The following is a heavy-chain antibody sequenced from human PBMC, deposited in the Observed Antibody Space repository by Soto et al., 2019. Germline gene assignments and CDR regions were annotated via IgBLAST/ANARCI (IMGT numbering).Heavy chain of an antibody. D-gene: IGHD2-15*01. CDR2: INPTGGST. V-gene: IGHV1-46*01. CDR3: ARDVVDCSGGSCYIAAYSFDY. J-gene: IGHJ4*02. CDR1: GYTFSNYY. Sequence: ASVKVSCKASGYTFSNYYMHWVRQAPGQGLEWMGIINPTGGSTSYAQKFQGRVTMTRDTSTSTVYMELSSLRSEDTAVYFCARDVVDCSGGSCYIAAYSFDYWGQGTLVTVSS.